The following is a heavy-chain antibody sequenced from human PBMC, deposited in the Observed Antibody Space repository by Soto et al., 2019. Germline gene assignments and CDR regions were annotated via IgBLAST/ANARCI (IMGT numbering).Heavy chain of an antibody. CDR1: GFTFSSYS. J-gene: IGHJ4*02. V-gene: IGHV3-48*02. CDR2: ISGSSSTI. Sequence: GGSLRLSCAASGFTFSSYSMNWVRQGPGKGLEWISYISGSSSTIYYADSVKGRFTVSRDNAKNSLYLQLSSLRDEDTAVYFCARETATIKSDYWGQGTLVTVSS. CDR3: ARETATIKSDY.